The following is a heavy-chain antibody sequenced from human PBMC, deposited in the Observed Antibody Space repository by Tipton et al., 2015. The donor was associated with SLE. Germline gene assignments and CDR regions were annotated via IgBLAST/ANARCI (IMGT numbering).Heavy chain of an antibody. CDR1: GFTFRTYE. D-gene: IGHD6-13*01. V-gene: IGHV3-48*03. CDR2: SSSSGHTF. CDR3: AREGSSWGGKFDN. Sequence: GSLRLSCAASGFTFRTYEMNWVRQAPGKGLEWVSYSSSSGHTFYYADSVKGRFTISKDNAKNSLYLQMNSLRAEDTAVYYCAREGSSWGGKFDNWGQGTLVTVSS. J-gene: IGHJ4*02.